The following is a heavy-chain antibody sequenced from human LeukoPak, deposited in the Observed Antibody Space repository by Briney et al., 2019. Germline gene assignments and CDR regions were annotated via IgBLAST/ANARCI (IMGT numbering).Heavy chain of an antibody. J-gene: IGHJ6*03. V-gene: IGHV4-39*01. Sequence: GSLRLSCAASGLTFNSHSMNWVRQPPGKGLEWIGTIYYSGSTYYNPSLTSRVTISVDTSKNQFSLKLSSVTAADTAVYYCARHKDYYYSYMDVWGKGTTVTISS. CDR2: IYYSGST. CDR1: GLTFNSHSMN. CDR3: ARHKDYYYSYMDV.